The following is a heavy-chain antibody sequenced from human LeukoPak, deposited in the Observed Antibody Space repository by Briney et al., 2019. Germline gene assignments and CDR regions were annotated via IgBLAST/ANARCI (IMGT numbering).Heavy chain of an antibody. CDR3: ARDSIRQQLYYLDY. Sequence: ASVKVSCKASGYTFTSYGISWVRQAPGQGLEWMGWISAYNGNTNYAQKLQGRVTMTTDTSTSTAYMELRSLRSDDTAVYFCARDSIRQQLYYLDYWGQGTLVTVSS. CDR2: ISAYNGNT. D-gene: IGHD6-13*01. J-gene: IGHJ4*02. CDR1: GYTFTSYG. V-gene: IGHV1-18*01.